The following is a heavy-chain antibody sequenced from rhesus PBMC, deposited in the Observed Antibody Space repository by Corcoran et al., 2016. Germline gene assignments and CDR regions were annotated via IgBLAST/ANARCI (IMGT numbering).Heavy chain of an antibody. CDR1: GGSITSPYY. Sequence: QMQLQESGPGLVKPSETLSLTCTVSGGSITSPYYLTWVRQPPGRGLEWIAYSYGNSATTNHNPSLKSRVTISKDTSKNQFSLILAAVTAADTAMYYCATRPSSVALDSWGQGVFVTVSS. CDR3: ATRPSSVALDS. CDR2: SYGNSATT. D-gene: IGHD2-15*01. V-gene: IGHV4-143*01. J-gene: IGHJ6*01.